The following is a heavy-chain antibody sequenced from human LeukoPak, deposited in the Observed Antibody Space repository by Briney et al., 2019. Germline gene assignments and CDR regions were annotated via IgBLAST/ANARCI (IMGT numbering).Heavy chain of an antibody. Sequence: GGSLRLSCAASGFTFSSYAMHWVRQAPGKGLEYVSAISSNGGSTYYANSVKGRFTISRDNSKNTLYLQMGSLRAGDMAVYYCARTPDGYISFFDYWGQGTLVTVSS. V-gene: IGHV3-64*01. CDR1: GFTFSSYA. CDR3: ARTPDGYISFFDY. J-gene: IGHJ4*02. D-gene: IGHD5-24*01. CDR2: ISSNGGST.